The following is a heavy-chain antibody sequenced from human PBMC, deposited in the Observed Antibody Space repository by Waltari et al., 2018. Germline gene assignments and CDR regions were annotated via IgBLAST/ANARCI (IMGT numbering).Heavy chain of an antibody. J-gene: IGHJ4*02. V-gene: IGHV4-30-4*08. Sequence: QVQLQESGPGLVKPSQTLSLTCTVSGGSISSGDYYWSWIRQPPGKGLEWIGYIYYSGRTYYNPSRKSLVTISVDTSKNQFSLKLSSVTAADTAVYYCARVRYGGNSGDYWGQGTLVTVSS. CDR2: IYYSGRT. CDR1: GGSISSGDYY. D-gene: IGHD2-21*02. CDR3: ARVRYGGNSGDY.